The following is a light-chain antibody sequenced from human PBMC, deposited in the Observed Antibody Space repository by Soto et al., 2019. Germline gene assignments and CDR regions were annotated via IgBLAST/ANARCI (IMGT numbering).Light chain of an antibody. CDR2: GAS. CDR3: QQYNNWPFIP. CDR1: QSVSSY. Sequence: TQSPATLSLSPGERATLSCSASQSVSSYLAWYQQKCGQSPRLLIYGASSRATGIPVRFSGSGSGTEFTLTISSLQSEDFAVYYCQQYNNWPFIPFGQGTRLAI. V-gene: IGKV3-15*01. J-gene: IGKJ5*01.